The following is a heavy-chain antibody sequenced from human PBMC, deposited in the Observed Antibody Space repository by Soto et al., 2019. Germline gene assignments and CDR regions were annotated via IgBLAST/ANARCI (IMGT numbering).Heavy chain of an antibody. Sequence: QVQLVQSGAEVKKPGSSVKVSCKASGGTFSSYAISWVRQAPGQGLEWMGGIIPIFGTANYAQKFQGRVTITADESTSTAYMELSSLRSGDTAVYYCAREGNCSSTSCYYYYGMDVWGQGTTVTVSS. CDR3: AREGNCSSTSCYYYYGMDV. J-gene: IGHJ6*02. CDR2: IIPIFGTA. V-gene: IGHV1-69*01. D-gene: IGHD2-2*01. CDR1: GGTFSSYA.